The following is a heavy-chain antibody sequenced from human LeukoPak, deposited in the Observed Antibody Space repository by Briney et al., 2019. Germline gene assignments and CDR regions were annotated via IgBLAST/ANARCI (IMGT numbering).Heavy chain of an antibody. J-gene: IGHJ4*02. CDR3: ARGLPDYYDSSGLTRFDY. CDR2: IYSGGST. V-gene: IGHV3-66*01. CDR1: GFTVSSNY. Sequence: GGSLRLSCAASGFTVSSNYMSWVRQAPGKGLEWVSVIYSGGSTYYADSVKGRFTISRDNSKNTLYLQMNSLRAEDTAVYYCARGLPDYYDSSGLTRFDYWGQGTLVTVSS. D-gene: IGHD3-22*01.